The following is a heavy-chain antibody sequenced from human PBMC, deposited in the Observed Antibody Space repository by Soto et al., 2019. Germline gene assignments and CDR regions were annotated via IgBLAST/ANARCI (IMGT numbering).Heavy chain of an antibody. CDR3: ARSALNYYDSSGYYLDY. D-gene: IGHD3-22*01. J-gene: IGHJ4*02. CDR1: GGTFSSYA. V-gene: IGHV1-69*01. CDR2: IIPIFGTA. Sequence: QVQLVQSGAEVKKPGSSVKVSCKASGGTFSSYAISWVRQAPAQGLEWMGGIIPIFGTANYAQKFQGRVTITADESTSTAYMELSSLRSEDTAVYYCARSALNYYDSSGYYLDYWGQGTLVTVSS.